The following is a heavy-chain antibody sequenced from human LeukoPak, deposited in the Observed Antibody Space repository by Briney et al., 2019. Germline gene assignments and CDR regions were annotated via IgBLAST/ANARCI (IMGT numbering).Heavy chain of an antibody. J-gene: IGHJ4*02. CDR1: GGSISTSY. V-gene: IGHV4-4*07. Sequence: SETLSLTCTVSGGSISTSYWSWIRQPAGKGLEWIGRIYASGSTNYNPSLKSRVTISVDTSKNQFSLKLSSVTAADTAVYYCARGRAYSSSWDFDYWGQGTLVTVSS. CDR3: ARGRAYSSSWDFDY. CDR2: IYASGST. D-gene: IGHD6-13*01.